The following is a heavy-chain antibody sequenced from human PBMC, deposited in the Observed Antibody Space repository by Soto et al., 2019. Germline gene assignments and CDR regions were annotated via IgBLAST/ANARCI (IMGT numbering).Heavy chain of an antibody. J-gene: IGHJ4*02. V-gene: IGHV4-31*03. CDR1: GGSISSGGFF. D-gene: IGHD2-8*01. Sequence: SETLSLTCTVSGGSISSGGFFWTWIRQHSARGLEWIGYISNRGSSYYSPSLKSRVTISVDTSKNQFSLKLSSVTAADTAVYFCARYTNGWSQGYWRQGTPVTVSS. CDR3: ARYTNGWSQGY. CDR2: ISNRGSS.